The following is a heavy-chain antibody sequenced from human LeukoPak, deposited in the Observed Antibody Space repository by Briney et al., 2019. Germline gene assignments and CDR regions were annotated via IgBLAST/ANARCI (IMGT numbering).Heavy chain of an antibody. V-gene: IGHV3-9*01. CDR1: GFTFDDYA. Sequence: GGSLRLSCAASGFTFDDYAMHWVRQAPGKGLEWVSGISWNSGIIGYAASVKGRFTISRDNAKNSLYLQMNSLRAEDTALYYCARDLWFGEFSDAFDIWGQGTMVTVSS. J-gene: IGHJ3*02. D-gene: IGHD3-10*01. CDR3: ARDLWFGEFSDAFDI. CDR2: ISWNSGII.